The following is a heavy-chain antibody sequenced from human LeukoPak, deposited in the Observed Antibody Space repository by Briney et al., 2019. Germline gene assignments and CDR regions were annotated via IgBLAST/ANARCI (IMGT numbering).Heavy chain of an antibody. CDR2: INHSGST. CDR3: ARDSLRRVTAFDI. CDR1: GGSFSGYY. V-gene: IGHV4-34*01. J-gene: IGHJ3*02. Sequence: SETLSLTCAVYGGSFSGYYWSWIRQPPGKGLEWIGEINHSGSTNYNPSLKSRVTISVDTSKNQFSLKLSSVTAADTAVYYCARDSLRRVTAFDIWGQGTMVTVSS. D-gene: IGHD6-13*01.